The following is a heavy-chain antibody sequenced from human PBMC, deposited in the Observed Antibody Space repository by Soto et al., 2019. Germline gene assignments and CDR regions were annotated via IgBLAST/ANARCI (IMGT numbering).Heavy chain of an antibody. CDR2: MFHSGST. D-gene: IGHD2-2*01. CDR3: ARGHIVVVQNVGWLEP. Sequence: SDTLSLTCTFSVYFIISFYYCFCIRHPPGKGLEWIGSMFHSGSTHYNPSLKSRVTMSVDTSKNQFSLRLSSVTASDTAVYYCARGHIVVVQNVGWLEPWGKGTLVNVXS. CDR1: VYFIISFYY. V-gene: IGHV4-38-2*02. J-gene: IGHJ5*02.